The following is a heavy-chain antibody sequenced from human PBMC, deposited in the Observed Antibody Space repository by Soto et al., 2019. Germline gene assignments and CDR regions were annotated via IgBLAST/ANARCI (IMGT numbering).Heavy chain of an antibody. CDR1: GYTFTSYG. Sequence: ASVKVSCKASGYTFTSYGISWVRQAPGQGLEWMGWISAYNGTTYYADSVKGRFTISRDNSKNTLFLQVNSLRVEDTAVYYCVQTTGWPGFDFWGQGTLLTVSS. CDR2: ISAYNGTT. J-gene: IGHJ4*02. V-gene: IGHV1-18*01. D-gene: IGHD6-19*01. CDR3: VQTTGWPGFDF.